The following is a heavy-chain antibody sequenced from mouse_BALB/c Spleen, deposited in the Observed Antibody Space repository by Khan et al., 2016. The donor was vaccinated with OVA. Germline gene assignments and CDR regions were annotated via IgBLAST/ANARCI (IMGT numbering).Heavy chain of an antibody. CDR1: GYTFTSYV. V-gene: IGHV1S136*01. CDR3: AEGYRYDVLFGY. Sequence: VQLQQSGPELVKPGASVKMSCKASGYTFTSYVMHWLRQKPGQGLEWIGNIYPSNDDTKYNEKFKGKATLTSDKSSSTAYMELSSRTSEDSGVCDYAEGYRYDVLFGYWGQGTTLTVSS. CDR2: IYPSNDDT. J-gene: IGHJ2*01. D-gene: IGHD2-14*01.